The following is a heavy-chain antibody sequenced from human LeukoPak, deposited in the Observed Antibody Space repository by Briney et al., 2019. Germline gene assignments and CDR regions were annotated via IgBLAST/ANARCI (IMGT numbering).Heavy chain of an antibody. Sequence: SETLSLTCTVSGGSISSNTCYWGRIRRPPGKGLEWIGSIYYSGSTYYNPSLKSRVTVSVDTSKNQFSLNLSSVTAADTAVYYCVRGSTLRHYQYWGQGTLVTVSS. CDR3: VRGSTLRHYQY. D-gene: IGHD3-16*01. CDR1: GGSISSNTCY. J-gene: IGHJ1*01. CDR2: IYYSGST. V-gene: IGHV4-39*01.